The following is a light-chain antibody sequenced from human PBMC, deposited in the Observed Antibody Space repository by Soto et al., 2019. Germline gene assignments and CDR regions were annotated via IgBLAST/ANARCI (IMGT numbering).Light chain of an antibody. J-gene: IGKJ2*01. CDR2: GAS. CDR3: QQYGRSPRGT. Sequence: EIVLTQSPGTLSLSPGERATLSCRASQSVSSSYLAWYQQKPGQAPRLLIYGASSRATGIPDRFSGSGSGTDFPLTISRLEPEDFAVYYCQQYGRSPRGTFGQGTTLEIK. CDR1: QSVSSSY. V-gene: IGKV3-20*01.